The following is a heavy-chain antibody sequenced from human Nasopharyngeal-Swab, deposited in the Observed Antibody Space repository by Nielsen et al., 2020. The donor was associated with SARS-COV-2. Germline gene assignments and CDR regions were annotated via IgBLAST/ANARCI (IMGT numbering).Heavy chain of an antibody. D-gene: IGHD3-22*01. J-gene: IGHJ3*02. Sequence: GGSLRLSCAASGVTFSSYDMHWVRQATGKGLEWVSAIGTAGDTYYPGSVKGRFTISRENAKNSLYLQMNSLRAGDTAVYYCARVNYDSSGGDASDIWGQGTMVTVSS. CDR3: ARVNYDSSGGDASDI. V-gene: IGHV3-13*01. CDR1: GVTFSSYD. CDR2: IGTAGDT.